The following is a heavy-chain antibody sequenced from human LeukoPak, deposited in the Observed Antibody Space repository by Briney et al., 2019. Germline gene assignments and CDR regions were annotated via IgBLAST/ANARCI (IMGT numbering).Heavy chain of an antibody. Sequence: GGSLRLSCAASGFTFDDYGMSWVRQAPGKGLEWVYGINWNGGSTGYADSVKGRFTISRDNAKNSLYLQMNSLRAEDTALYYCARGNYYYYYYYMDVWGKGTTVTVSS. D-gene: IGHD1-7*01. CDR3: ARGNYYYYYYYMDV. V-gene: IGHV3-20*04. J-gene: IGHJ6*03. CDR1: GFTFDDYG. CDR2: INWNGGST.